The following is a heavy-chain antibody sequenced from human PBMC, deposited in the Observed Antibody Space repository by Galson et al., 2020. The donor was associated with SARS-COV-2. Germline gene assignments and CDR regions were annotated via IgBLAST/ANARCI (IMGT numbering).Heavy chain of an antibody. CDR1: GFPFSSYA. Sequence: GGSLRLSCAASGFPFSSYAISWVRQAPGKGLEWVSAISGSGGSTYYADSVKGRFTISRDNSKNTLYLQMNSLRAEDTAVYYCAKDPGIAAADPYYYYYYYMDVWGKGTTVTVSS. CDR3: AKDPGIAAADPYYYYYYYMDV. CDR2: ISGSGGST. J-gene: IGHJ6*03. D-gene: IGHD6-13*01. V-gene: IGHV3-23*01.